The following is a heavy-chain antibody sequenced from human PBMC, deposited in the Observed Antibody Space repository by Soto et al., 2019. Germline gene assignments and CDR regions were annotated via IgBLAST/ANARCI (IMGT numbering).Heavy chain of an antibody. V-gene: IGHV3-7*03. CDR1: GFTFSNFW. Sequence: EVQLVESGGGLVQPGGSLRLSCAASGFTFSNFWMSWVRQAPGKGLKWVASMKEDGSEKYYVGSVKGRFTISRDNARNSLYLQRNSLRAEDTAVYYCARLRRGGYFENWGQGTLVTVSS. D-gene: IGHD3-10*01. CDR2: MKEDGSEK. J-gene: IGHJ4*02. CDR3: ARLRRGGYFEN.